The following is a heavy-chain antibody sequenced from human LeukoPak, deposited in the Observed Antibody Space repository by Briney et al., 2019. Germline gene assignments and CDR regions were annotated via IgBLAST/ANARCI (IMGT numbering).Heavy chain of an antibody. CDR1: GFTFDDYG. Sequence: GGSLRLSCAASGFTFDDYGMSWVRQAPGKGLEWVSGINWNGGRTGYADSVKGRFTISRDNAKNSLYLQMNSLRAEDTAVYYCARRKRGGSSGYFDYWGQGTLVTVSS. CDR3: ARRKRGGSSGYFDY. J-gene: IGHJ4*02. CDR2: INWNGGRT. V-gene: IGHV3-20*04. D-gene: IGHD1-26*01.